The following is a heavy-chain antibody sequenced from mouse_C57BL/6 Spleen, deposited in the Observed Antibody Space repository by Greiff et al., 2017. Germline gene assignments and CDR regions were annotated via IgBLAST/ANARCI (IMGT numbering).Heavy chain of an antibody. J-gene: IGHJ3*01. V-gene: IGHV2-4*01. CDR3: AKTHYYGSSYVAY. CDR1: GFSLTSYG. CDR2: IWSGGST. Sequence: VQLQESGPGLVQPSQSLSITCTVSGFSLTSYGVHWVRQPPGKGLEWLGVIWSGGSTDYNAAFISRLSISKDNSKSQVFFKMNSLQADDTAIYYCAKTHYYGSSYVAYWGQGTLVTVSA. D-gene: IGHD1-1*01.